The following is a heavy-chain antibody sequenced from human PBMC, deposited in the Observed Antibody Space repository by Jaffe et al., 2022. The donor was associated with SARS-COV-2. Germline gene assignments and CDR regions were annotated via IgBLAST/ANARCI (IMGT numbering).Heavy chain of an antibody. J-gene: IGHJ5*02. Sequence: EVQLVESGGGLVKPGGSLRLSCAASGFTFSSYSMNWVRQAPGKGLEWVSSISSSSSYIYYADSVKGRFTISRDNAKNSLYLQMNSLRAEDTAVYYCARLGDTAMVTAWFDPWGQGTLVTVSS. CDR3: ARLGDTAMVTAWFDP. V-gene: IGHV3-21*01. CDR2: ISSSSSYI. D-gene: IGHD5-18*01. CDR1: GFTFSSYS.